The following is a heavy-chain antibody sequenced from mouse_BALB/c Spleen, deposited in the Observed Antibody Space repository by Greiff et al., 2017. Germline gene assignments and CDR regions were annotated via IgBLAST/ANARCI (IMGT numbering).Heavy chain of an antibody. CDR3: SRDDYDAWFAY. D-gene: IGHD2-4*01. V-gene: IGHV1-54*01. Sequence: VQLQQSGAELVRPGTSVKVSCKASGYAFTNYLIEWVKQRPGQGLEWIGVINPGSGGTNYNEKFKGKATLTADKSSSTAYMELRSLTSEDTAVYYCSRDDYDAWFAYWGQGTLVTVSA. CDR2: INPGSGGT. CDR1: GYAFTNYL. J-gene: IGHJ3*01.